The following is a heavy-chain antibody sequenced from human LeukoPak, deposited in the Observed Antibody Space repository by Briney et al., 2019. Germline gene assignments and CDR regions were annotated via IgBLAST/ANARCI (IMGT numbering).Heavy chain of an antibody. CDR3: ARETGDGYNYGVGY. Sequence: GGPPRLSCAASGFTFSSYGMHWVRQAPGKGLEWVAVIWYDGSNKYYADSVKGRFTISRDNSKNTLYLQMNSLRAEDTAVYYCARETGDGYNYGVGYWGQGTLVTVSS. V-gene: IGHV3-33*01. CDR2: IWYDGSNK. J-gene: IGHJ4*02. CDR1: GFTFSSYG. D-gene: IGHD5-24*01.